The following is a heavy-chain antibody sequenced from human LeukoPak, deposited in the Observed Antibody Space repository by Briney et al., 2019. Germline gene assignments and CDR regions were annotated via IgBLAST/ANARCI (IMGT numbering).Heavy chain of an antibody. Sequence: GGSLRLSCAASGCTFDDYAMHWVRQAPGKGLEWVSGISWNSGSIAYADSVKGRFTISRDNAKNSLYLQMNSLRAEDTALYYCAKDFGRSAYDRPFDYWGQGTLVTVSS. CDR2: ISWNSGSI. V-gene: IGHV3-9*01. D-gene: IGHD5-12*01. CDR3: AKDFGRSAYDRPFDY. CDR1: GCTFDDYA. J-gene: IGHJ4*02.